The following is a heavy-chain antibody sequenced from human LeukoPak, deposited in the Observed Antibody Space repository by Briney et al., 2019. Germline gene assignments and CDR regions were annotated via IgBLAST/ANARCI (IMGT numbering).Heavy chain of an antibody. V-gene: IGHV1-2*02. CDR1: GFTFTGYY. CDR3: ARNDWNDPWFDP. J-gene: IGHJ5*02. Sequence: ASVNVSCKASGFTFTGYYIHWVRQAPGQGLEWMGWLNPKSGGTNYAQNFQGRVTMTRDTIINTAYMELSRLRSDDTAVYYCARNDWNDPWFDPWGQGTLVTVSS. CDR2: LNPKSGGT. D-gene: IGHD1-1*01.